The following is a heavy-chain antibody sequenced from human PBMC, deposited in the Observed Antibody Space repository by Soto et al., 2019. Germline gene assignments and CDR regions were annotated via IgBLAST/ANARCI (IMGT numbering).Heavy chain of an antibody. J-gene: IGHJ4*02. CDR3: ARPFDTTGRYDY. D-gene: IGHD6-19*01. CDR2: IDPSDAYT. CDR1: GYSFSSYW. V-gene: IGHV5-10-1*01. Sequence: PGESLKISCKGFGYSFSSYWISWVRQMPGKGLEWMGRIDPSDAYTNYSPSFQGHVTISTDKSISTAYLQWSSLRASDTAMYYCARPFDTTGRYDYWGQGALVTVSS.